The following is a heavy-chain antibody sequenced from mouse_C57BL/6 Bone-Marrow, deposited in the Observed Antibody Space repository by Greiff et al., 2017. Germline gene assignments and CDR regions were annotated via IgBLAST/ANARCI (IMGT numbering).Heavy chain of an antibody. D-gene: IGHD2-1*01. J-gene: IGHJ4*01. CDR1: GYSITSGYY. V-gene: IGHV3-6*01. CDR2: ISYDGSN. Sequence: VQLKESGPDLVKPSQSLSLTCSVTGYSITSGYYWNWIRQFPGNKLEWMGYISYDGSNNYNPSLKNRISITRDTSKNQFFLKLNSVTTEDTATYYCARRDYGIDYAMDYWGQGTSVTVSS. CDR3: ARRDYGIDYAMDY.